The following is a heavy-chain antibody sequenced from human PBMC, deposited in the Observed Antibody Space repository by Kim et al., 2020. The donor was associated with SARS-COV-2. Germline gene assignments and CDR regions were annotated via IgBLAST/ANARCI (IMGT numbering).Heavy chain of an antibody. Sequence: SETMSLTCTVSGGSISSGGYYWSWIRQHPGKGLEWIWYIYYSGSTYYNPSLKSRVTISVDTSKNQFSLKLSSVTAADTAAYYCARNIGITMIVVVTGWFDPWGQGTLVTVSS. D-gene: IGHD3-22*01. CDR3: ARNIGITMIVVVTGWFDP. CDR2: IYYSGST. CDR1: GGSISSGGYY. J-gene: IGHJ5*02. V-gene: IGHV4-31*03.